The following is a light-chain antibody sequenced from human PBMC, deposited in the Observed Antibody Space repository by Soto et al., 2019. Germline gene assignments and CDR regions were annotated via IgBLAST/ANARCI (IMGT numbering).Light chain of an antibody. J-gene: IGKJ4*01. CDR2: DAS. CDR1: QSVSKY. V-gene: IGKV3-11*01. CDR3: QQRSNWPQIT. Sequence: EIVLTQSPATLSLSPGERATLSCRASQSVSKYLAWYQQKPGLAPRLLIHDASNRATGIPARFSGSGSGSDFTLTISSLEPEDFGVYYCQQRSNWPQITFGGGTKVEIK.